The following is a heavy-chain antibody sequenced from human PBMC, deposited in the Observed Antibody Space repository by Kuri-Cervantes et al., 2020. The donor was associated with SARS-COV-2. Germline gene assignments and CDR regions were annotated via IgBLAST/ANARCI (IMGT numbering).Heavy chain of an antibody. CDR3: ARSYSGSYWGHFDY. D-gene: IGHD1-26*01. J-gene: IGHJ4*02. CDR2: FLNSGTT. V-gene: IGHV3-66*03. Sequence: GESLKISCAASGFTVSGNHMNWVRQAPGKGLEWVSIFLNSGTTFYADSVKGRFTISRDNSKNTLYLQMNSLRAEDTAVYYCARSYSGSYWGHFDYWGQGTLVTVSS. CDR1: GFTVSGNH.